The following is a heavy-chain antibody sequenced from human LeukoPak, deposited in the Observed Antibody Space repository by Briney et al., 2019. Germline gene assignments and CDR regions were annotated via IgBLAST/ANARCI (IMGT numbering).Heavy chain of an antibody. V-gene: IGHV3-7*01. CDR2: IKHDGSEK. Sequence: TGGSLRLSCAASGFTFSNSWMIWVRKAPGKGLEWVANIKHDGSEKYYVDSVKGRFTVSRDNAKNSLFLQMNSLRAEDTAVYYCGTRAYWGQGTLVTVSS. CDR3: GTRAY. CDR1: GFTFSNSW. J-gene: IGHJ4*02.